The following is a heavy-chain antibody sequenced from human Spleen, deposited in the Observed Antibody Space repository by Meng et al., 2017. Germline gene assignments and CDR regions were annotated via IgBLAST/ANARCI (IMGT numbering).Heavy chain of an antibody. V-gene: IGHV2-5*02. J-gene: IGHJ5*02. Sequence: HITLKGVGPTPVKHTPTLTLTCTLSGFSLSTSEVGVGWIRQPPGKALEWLALIYWDDDDRYSQSLKSRLTVTKDTSKNQVVLTMTNVDPVDTATYYCAHWMYDSAYSHNYFDPWGQGTLVTVSS. CDR2: IYWDDDD. CDR3: AHWMYDSAYSHNYFDP. CDR1: GFSLSTSEVG. D-gene: IGHD3-22*01.